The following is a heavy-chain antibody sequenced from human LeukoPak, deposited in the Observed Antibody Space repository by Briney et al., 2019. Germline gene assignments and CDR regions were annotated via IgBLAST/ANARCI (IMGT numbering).Heavy chain of an antibody. Sequence: SETLSLTCTVSGGSISSSSYYWGWIRQPPGKGLEWIGSIYYSGSTYYNPSLKSRVTISVDTSKNQFSLKLSSVTAADTAVYYCASKPRYCRGGSCYFGYLDYWGQGTLITVSS. V-gene: IGHV4-39*01. CDR1: GGSISSSSYY. CDR2: IYYSGST. CDR3: ASKPRYCRGGSCYFGYLDY. J-gene: IGHJ4*02. D-gene: IGHD2-15*01.